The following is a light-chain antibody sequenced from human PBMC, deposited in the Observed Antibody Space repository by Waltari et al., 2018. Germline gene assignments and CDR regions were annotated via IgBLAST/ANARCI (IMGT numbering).Light chain of an antibody. CDR2: AVS. V-gene: IGLV2-14*03. CDR3: SSYTSSSTHVV. J-gene: IGLJ2*01. Sequence: QSALTQPASVSGSPGRSITISCTGTSSDVGGYNYVFWYQQHPVKAPKLMIYAVSNRPSGVSNRFSGSKSGNTASLTISGLQAEDEADYYCSSYTSSSTHVVFGGGTKLTVL. CDR1: SSDVGGYNY.